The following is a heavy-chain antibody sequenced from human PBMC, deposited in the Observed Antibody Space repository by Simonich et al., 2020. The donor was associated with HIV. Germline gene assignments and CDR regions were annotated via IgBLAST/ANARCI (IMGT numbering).Heavy chain of an antibody. CDR2: SSRSSSYI. D-gene: IGHD6-13*01. CDR3: ASSIAAAGVG. CDR1: GFTFSSYS. J-gene: IGHJ4*02. Sequence: EVQLVESGGGLVKPGGSLSLSCAASGFTFSSYSMNWVRQAPGKGVGWVSSSSRSSSYINYADSVKGRFTISRDNAKNSLYLQMNSLRAEDTAVYYCASSIAAAGVGWGQGTLVTVSS. V-gene: IGHV3-21*01.